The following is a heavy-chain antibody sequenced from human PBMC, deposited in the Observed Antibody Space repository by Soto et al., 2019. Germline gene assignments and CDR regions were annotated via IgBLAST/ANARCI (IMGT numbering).Heavy chain of an antibody. D-gene: IGHD4-4*01. Sequence: VASVKVSCKASGYTFSSYGISWVRQAPGQGLEWMGWISAYNGNTNYAQKLQGRVTMTTDTSTSTAYMELRSLRSDDTAVYYCARSNSFYYYYYGMDVWGQGTTVTVSS. V-gene: IGHV1-18*01. CDR3: ARSNSFYYYYYGMDV. J-gene: IGHJ6*02. CDR1: GYTFSSYG. CDR2: ISAYNGNT.